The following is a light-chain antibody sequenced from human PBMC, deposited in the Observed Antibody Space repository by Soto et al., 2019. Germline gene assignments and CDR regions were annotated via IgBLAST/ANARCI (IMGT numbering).Light chain of an antibody. CDR2: AAS. Sequence: DIQVTQFPSSLSASVGDTSTITCRASQAIGNYLAWYQQKPGKDPTLLIYAASTLQSGVPSRFSGSRSGTDFTLTISTLQPEDVATYFCQNYNGVPLTFGHGTKVEIK. J-gene: IGKJ3*01. CDR1: QAIGNY. CDR3: QNYNGVPLT. V-gene: IGKV1-27*01.